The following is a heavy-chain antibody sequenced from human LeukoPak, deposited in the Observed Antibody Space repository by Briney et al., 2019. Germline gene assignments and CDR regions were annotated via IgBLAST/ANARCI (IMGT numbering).Heavy chain of an antibody. J-gene: IGHJ4*02. CDR1: GFTFDDYA. CDR3: AKDMGSSGYAPFDY. V-gene: IGHV3-9*03. CDR2: ISWNSGSI. D-gene: IGHD3-22*01. Sequence: GGSLRLSCAASGFTFDDYAMHWVRQAPGKGLEWVSGISWNSGSIGYADSVKGRFTISRDNAKNSLYLQMNSLRAEDMALYYCAKDMGSSGYAPFDYWGQGTLVTVSS.